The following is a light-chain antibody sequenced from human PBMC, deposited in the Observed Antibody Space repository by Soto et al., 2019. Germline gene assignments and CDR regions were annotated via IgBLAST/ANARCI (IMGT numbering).Light chain of an antibody. J-gene: IGLJ2*01. CDR2: EDN. V-gene: IGLV6-57*04. CDR3: QSYDSSNQGV. CDR1: SGSIASHY. Sequence: NFMLTQPHSVSESPGKTVTISCTRSSGSIASHYVQWYQQRPGSAPTTVIYEDNQRPSGVPDRFSGSIDSSSNSASLTISGLKTEDEADYYCQSYDSSNQGVFGGGTTLTVL.